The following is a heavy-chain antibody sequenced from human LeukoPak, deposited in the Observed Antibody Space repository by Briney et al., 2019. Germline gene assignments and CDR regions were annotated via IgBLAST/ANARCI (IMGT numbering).Heavy chain of an antibody. D-gene: IGHD5-24*01. CDR3: AKDGRRWLHPREGVWYFDL. CDR2: ISWDGGST. CDR1: GFTFDDYT. J-gene: IGHJ2*01. V-gene: IGHV3-43*01. Sequence: GGSLRLPCAASGFTFDDYTMHWVCQAPGKGLERVSLISWDGGSTYYADSVKGRFTISRDNRKNSLYLQMNSLRTEDTALYYCAKDGRRWLHPREGVWYFDLWGRGTLVTVSS.